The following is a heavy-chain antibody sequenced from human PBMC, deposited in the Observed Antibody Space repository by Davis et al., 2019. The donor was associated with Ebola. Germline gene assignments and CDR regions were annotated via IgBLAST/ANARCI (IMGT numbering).Heavy chain of an antibody. CDR1: GDTVSGNSGA. Sequence: HSQTLSLTCAISGDTVSGNSGAWNWIRQSPSRGLEWLGRTYYNSKWYNDYAVSVKSRITINPDTSRNHFSLQLNSVTPEDTAVYYCVRGWGRSGLDVWGQGTTVTVSS. V-gene: IGHV6-1*01. CDR3: VRGWGRSGLDV. CDR2: TYYNSKWYN. D-gene: IGHD3-16*01. J-gene: IGHJ6*02.